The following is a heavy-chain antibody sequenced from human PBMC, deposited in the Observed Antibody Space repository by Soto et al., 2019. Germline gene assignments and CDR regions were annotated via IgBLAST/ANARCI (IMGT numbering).Heavy chain of an antibody. CDR1: GGSFSGYC. J-gene: IGHJ3*01. CDR2: INHSGST. V-gene: IGHV4-34*01. D-gene: IGHD3-16*01. Sequence: PSETLSLTCAVYGGSFSGYCWSWIRQPPGKGLEWIGEINHSGSTNYNPSLKSRVTISVDTSKNQFSLKLSSVTAADTAVYFCARDKAPFGAGAFDFWGHGTMVTVSS. CDR3: ARDKAPFGAGAFDF.